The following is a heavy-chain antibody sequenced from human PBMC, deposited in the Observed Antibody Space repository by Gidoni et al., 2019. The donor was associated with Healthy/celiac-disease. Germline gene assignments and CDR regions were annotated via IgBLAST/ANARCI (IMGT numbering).Heavy chain of an antibody. CDR2: IWYDGSNK. D-gene: IGHD2-8*01. Sequence: QVQLVESGGGVVQPGRSLRLSCAASGFTFSSSGMHWVRQAPGKGLEWVAVIWYDGSNKYYADSVKGRFTISRDNSKNTLYLQMNSLRAEDTAVYYCAREWMVYAPFDYWGQGTLVTVSS. CDR1: GFTFSSSG. V-gene: IGHV3-33*01. J-gene: IGHJ4*02. CDR3: AREWMVYAPFDY.